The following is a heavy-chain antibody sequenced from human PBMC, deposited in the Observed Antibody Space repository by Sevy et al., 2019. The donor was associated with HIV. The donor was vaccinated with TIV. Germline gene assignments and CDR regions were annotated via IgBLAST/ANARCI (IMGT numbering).Heavy chain of an antibody. D-gene: IGHD2-15*01. J-gene: IGHJ4*02. CDR3: ATSLLIYCSGGSCPSSSYFDY. CDR1: GLTFTQAW. V-gene: IGHV3-15*01. Sequence: GGSLRLSCTVSGLTFTQAWMSWVRQAPGKGLEWVGRIKSHTDGGTTDYAAAVKDRFTISRDDSKNTVYLQLNSLKTDDTAVYFCATSLLIYCSGGSCPSSSYFDYLGQGTLVTVSS. CDR2: IKSHTDGGTT.